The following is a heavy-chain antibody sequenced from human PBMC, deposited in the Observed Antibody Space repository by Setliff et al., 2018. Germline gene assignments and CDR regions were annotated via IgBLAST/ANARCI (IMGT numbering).Heavy chain of an antibody. Sequence: ASVKVSCKASGYTFTSYGISWVRQAPGQGLEWMGWISAYNGNTNYAQKLQGRVTMTTDTSTSTAYMELRSLRSDDTAVYYCARAYYYDSSGYYLLAFDIWGQGTMVTVSS. CDR2: ISAYNGNT. CDR1: GYTFTSYG. CDR3: ARAYYYDSSGYYLLAFDI. D-gene: IGHD3-22*01. V-gene: IGHV1-18*01. J-gene: IGHJ3*02.